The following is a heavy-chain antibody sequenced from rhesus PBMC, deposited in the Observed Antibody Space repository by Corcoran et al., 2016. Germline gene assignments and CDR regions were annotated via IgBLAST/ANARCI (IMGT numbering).Heavy chain of an antibody. D-gene: IGHD5-42*01. J-gene: IGHJ4*01. CDR1: GGSISSSY. Sequence: QLQLQESGPGLVKPSETLSVTCAVSGGSISSSYWSWIRQAPGKGLEWIGYIYGSGSSPNSTPSLKCRVTLSVATSTTQLSLKLSSVTAADTAVYYCASGGVQRVPFPLDYWGQGVLVTVSS. CDR3: ASGGVQRVPFPLDY. CDR2: IYGSGSSP. V-gene: IGHV4-169*02.